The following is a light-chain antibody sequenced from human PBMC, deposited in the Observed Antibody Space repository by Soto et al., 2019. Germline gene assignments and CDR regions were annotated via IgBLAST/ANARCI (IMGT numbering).Light chain of an antibody. CDR2: GAS. V-gene: IGKV3-20*01. Sequence: EIVLTQSPGTLSLSPGERATLSCRASQSVSNSFLAWYQHKAGQAPRLLIYGASSRATGIPDRFSGSGSGTDFTLTISRLEPEDVAVYYCQQYGSSPRTFGQGTKVEIK. CDR3: QQYGSSPRT. J-gene: IGKJ1*01. CDR1: QSVSNSF.